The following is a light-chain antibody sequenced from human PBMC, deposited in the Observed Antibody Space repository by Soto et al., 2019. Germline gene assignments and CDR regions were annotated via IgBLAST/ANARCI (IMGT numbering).Light chain of an antibody. CDR2: TAS. V-gene: IGKV1-27*01. CDR3: QKCDHGTPFT. J-gene: IGKJ3*01. CDR1: QGISNN. Sequence: DIPMTQSPSSLSASVGDRVTITCRASQGISNNLAWYQQKPGKVPKLLIYTASTLQSGVRSRFSGSGSGTEFTLTISSLQPEDVATYYCQKCDHGTPFTFGGGTKVDIK.